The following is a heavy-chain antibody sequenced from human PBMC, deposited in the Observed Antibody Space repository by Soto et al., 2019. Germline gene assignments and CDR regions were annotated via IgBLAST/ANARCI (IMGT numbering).Heavy chain of an antibody. V-gene: IGHV3-74*01. CDR3: AREEGYGSGRYFDY. CDR1: GFSFSSYW. J-gene: IGHJ4*02. Sequence: GSLGLSCAASGFSFSSYWMHWVRQAPGKGLVWVSHINSDGSSPTYADSVKGRFTISRDNAKNTLYLQMSSLRAEDSAVYYCAREEGYGSGRYFDYWGLGTLVTVSS. CDR2: INSDGSSP. D-gene: IGHD3-10*01.